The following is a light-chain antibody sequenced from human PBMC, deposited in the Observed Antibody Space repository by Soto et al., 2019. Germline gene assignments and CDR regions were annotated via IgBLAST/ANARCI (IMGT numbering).Light chain of an antibody. CDR3: QQYNNWPYT. J-gene: IGKJ2*01. CDR1: QSVRSN. Sequence: EIVMTQSPATLSVSPGERATLSCRASQSVRSNLAWYQHKPGQAPRLLIYGASTRATGIPARFSGSGSGTDFTLTISSLQSEYFALYYCQQYNNWPYTFGQGTKVDIK. CDR2: GAS. V-gene: IGKV3-15*01.